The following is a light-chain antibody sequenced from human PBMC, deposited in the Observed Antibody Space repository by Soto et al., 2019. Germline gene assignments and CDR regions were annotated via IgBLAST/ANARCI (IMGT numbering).Light chain of an antibody. Sequence: DIQMTQSPSSLSASVGDRVTITCRASQSVSSDLNWYQQKAGKAPQLLIYGASSLQSGVPSRFSGSGSGTRSTLTISSLQPEDFATYYCQHIYSIPITFGQGTRLEIK. CDR3: QHIYSIPIT. J-gene: IGKJ5*01. CDR1: QSVSSD. V-gene: IGKV1-39*01. CDR2: GAS.